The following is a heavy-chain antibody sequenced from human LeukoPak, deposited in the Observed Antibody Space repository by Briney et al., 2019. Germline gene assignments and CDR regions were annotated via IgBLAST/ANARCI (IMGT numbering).Heavy chain of an antibody. CDR3: SGSSY. Sequence: GGSLRLSCAASGFTFSSYAMSWVRHAPGKGLGWVSAISGSGGSTYYAYSVKGRFTISRDNSKNTLYLHMNSLRAEDMAVYYCSGSSYWGQGTLVTVSS. J-gene: IGHJ4*02. CDR2: ISGSGGST. CDR1: GFTFSSYA. V-gene: IGHV3-23*01. D-gene: IGHD3-10*01.